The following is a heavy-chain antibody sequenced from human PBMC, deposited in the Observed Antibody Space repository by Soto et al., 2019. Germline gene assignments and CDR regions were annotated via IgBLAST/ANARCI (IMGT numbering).Heavy chain of an antibody. CDR3: ARGLRTGNYGMDV. V-gene: IGHV1-69*12. D-gene: IGHD3-10*01. J-gene: IGHJ6*02. CDR1: GGTFNNYA. Sequence: QVQLVQSGAEVKKPGSSVTVSCSASGGTFNNYAINWIRQAPGQGLEWMGGIIPMFGTSSYARRFQGRVPITADESTSTAYLELSGLRSEDTAVYFCARGLRTGNYGMDVWGQGTTVTVSS. CDR2: IIPMFGTS.